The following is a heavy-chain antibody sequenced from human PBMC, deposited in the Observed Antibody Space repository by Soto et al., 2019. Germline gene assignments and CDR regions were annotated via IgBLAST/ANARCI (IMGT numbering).Heavy chain of an antibody. CDR2: IIPIFGTA. D-gene: IGHD5-18*01. CDR1: GGTFSSYA. CDR3: ARGNTAMVPPYYYYGMDV. V-gene: IGHV1-69*13. Sequence: GASVKVSCKASGGTFSSYAISWVRQSPGQGLEWMGGIIPIFGTANYAHKFPGRVTITADESTGTAYMELCSLRTEETAVDYCARGNTAMVPPYYYYGMDVWGQGTTVTVSS. J-gene: IGHJ6*02.